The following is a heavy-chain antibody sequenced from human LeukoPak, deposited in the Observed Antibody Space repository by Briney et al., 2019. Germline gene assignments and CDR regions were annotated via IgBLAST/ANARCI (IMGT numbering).Heavy chain of an antibody. J-gene: IGHJ6*02. D-gene: IGHD3-10*01. V-gene: IGHV5-51*01. CDR2: IYPGDSDT. CDR3: ARTYGSGSYFRWYYGIDV. CDR1: GYSFTSYW. Sequence: GESLKISFKGSGYSFTSYWIGWVRQMPGKGLEWMGIIYPGDSDTRYSPSFQGQVTISADKSISTAYLQWSSLKASDTAMCYCARTYGSGSYFRWYYGIDVWGQGTTVTVSS.